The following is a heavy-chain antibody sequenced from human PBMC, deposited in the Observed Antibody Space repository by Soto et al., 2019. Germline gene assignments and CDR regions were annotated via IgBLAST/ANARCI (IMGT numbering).Heavy chain of an antibody. J-gene: IGHJ4*02. D-gene: IGHD3-10*01. CDR3: TRGSSGSLLWFGELPNDY. CDR2: IRSKAYGGTT. V-gene: IGHV3-49*04. CDR1: GFTFGDYA. Sequence: PGGSLRLSCTASGFTFGDYAMSWVRQAPGKGLEWVGFIRSKAYGGTTEYAASVKGRFTISRDDSKSIAYLQMNRLKTEDTAVYYCTRGSSGSLLWFGELPNDYWGQGTLVTVSS.